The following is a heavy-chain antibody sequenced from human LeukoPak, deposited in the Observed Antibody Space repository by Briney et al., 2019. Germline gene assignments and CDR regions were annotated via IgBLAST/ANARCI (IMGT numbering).Heavy chain of an antibody. CDR2: IIPILGIA. V-gene: IGHV1-69*04. CDR1: GGTFSSYA. D-gene: IGHD3-10*01. Sequence: SVKVSCKASGGTFSSYAISWVRQAPGQGLEWMGRIIPILGIANYAQKFQGRVTITADKSTSTAYMELSSVRSEDTAVYYCARGVYYGSGSYYNGDYWGQGTLVTVSS. CDR3: ARGVYYGSGSYYNGDY. J-gene: IGHJ4*02.